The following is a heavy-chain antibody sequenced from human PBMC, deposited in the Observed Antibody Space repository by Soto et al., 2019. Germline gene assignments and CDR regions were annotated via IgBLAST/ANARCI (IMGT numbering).Heavy chain of an antibody. J-gene: IGHJ4*02. CDR2: IIPIFGTA. CDR1: GGTFSSYA. CDR3: ARYIFLGYCSSTSCSHFDY. D-gene: IGHD2-2*01. V-gene: IGHV1-69*13. Sequence: SVKVSCKASGGTFSSYAISGVRQAPGQGLEWMGGIIPIFGTANYAQKFRGRVTITADESTSTAYMELSSLRSEDTAVYYCARYIFLGYCSSTSCSHFDYFRQLTLVTVCS.